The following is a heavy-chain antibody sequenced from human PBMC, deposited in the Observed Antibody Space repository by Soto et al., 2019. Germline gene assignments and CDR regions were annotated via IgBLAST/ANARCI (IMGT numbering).Heavy chain of an antibody. CDR3: ARDREMGSGYYYFDY. J-gene: IGHJ4*02. CDR2: ISAYNGNT. CDR1: GYTFTSYG. V-gene: IGHV1-18*04. D-gene: IGHD3-22*01. Sequence: ASVKVSCKASGYTFTSYGISWVRQAPGQGLEWMGWISAYNGNTNYAQKLQGRVTMTTDTSTSTAYMELRRLRSDDTAVYYCARDREMGSGYYYFDYWGQGPLVTVSS.